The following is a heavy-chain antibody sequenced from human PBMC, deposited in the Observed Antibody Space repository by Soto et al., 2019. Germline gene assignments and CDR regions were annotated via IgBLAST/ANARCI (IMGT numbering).Heavy chain of an antibody. D-gene: IGHD3-16*01. Sequence: PSETLSLTCAVYGGSFSGYYWSWIRQPPGKGLEWIGEINHSGSTNYNPSLKSRVTISVDTSKNQFSLKLSSVTAADTAVYYCARGFHYDYVYYYYGMDVWGQGTTVTVSS. CDR2: INHSGST. V-gene: IGHV4-34*01. J-gene: IGHJ6*02. CDR3: ARGFHYDYVYYYYGMDV. CDR1: GGSFSGYY.